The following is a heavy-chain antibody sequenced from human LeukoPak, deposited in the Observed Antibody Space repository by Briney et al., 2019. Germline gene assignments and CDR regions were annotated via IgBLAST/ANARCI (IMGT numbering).Heavy chain of an antibody. CDR2: INHSGST. CDR3: ARRTRWLQFWYFDY. Sequence: SSETLSLTCAVYGGSFSDYYWSWIRQPPGKGLEWIGEINHSGSTNSNPSPKSRVTISVDTSKNQSSLKLSSLTAADTAVYYCARRTRWLQFWYFDYWGQGTLVTVSS. J-gene: IGHJ4*02. D-gene: IGHD5-24*01. CDR1: GGSFSDYY. V-gene: IGHV4-34*01.